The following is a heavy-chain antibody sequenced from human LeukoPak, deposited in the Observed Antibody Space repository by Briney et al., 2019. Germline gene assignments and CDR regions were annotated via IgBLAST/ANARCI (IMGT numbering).Heavy chain of an antibody. CDR2: IYYSGST. CDR1: GGSISSSSYY. CDR3: ARGVDYGSSSDN. V-gene: IGHV4-39*07. Sequence: SETLSLTCTVSGGSISSSSYYWGWIRQPPGKGLEWIGSIYYSGSTYYNPSLKSRVTISVDTSKNQFSLKLSSVTAADTAVYYCARGVDYGSSSDNRGQGTLVTVSS. D-gene: IGHD6-6*01. J-gene: IGHJ4*02.